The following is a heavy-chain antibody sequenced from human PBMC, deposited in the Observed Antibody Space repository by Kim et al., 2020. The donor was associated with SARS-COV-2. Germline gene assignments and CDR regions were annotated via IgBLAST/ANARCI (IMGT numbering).Heavy chain of an antibody. J-gene: IGHJ4*02. CDR3: ARGLDY. V-gene: IGHV1-2*02. CDR1: GYTFTDYY. Sequence: ASVKVSCKASGYTFTDYYMHWVRQAPGQGLEWMGWINLNSGGTNYAQKFQGRVTMTRDTSISTAYMELSSLRSDDTAVYYCARGLDYWGQRTLVTVSS. CDR2: INLNSGGT.